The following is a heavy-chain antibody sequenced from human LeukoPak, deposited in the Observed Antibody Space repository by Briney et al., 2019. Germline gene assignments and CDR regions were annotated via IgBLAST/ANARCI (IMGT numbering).Heavy chain of an antibody. Sequence: GGSLRLSCAASGFTFSSYNMDWVRQAPGKGLEWVSFIDSSSRYIYQADSVKGRFTISRDNAKSSVFLQMNSLRAEDTAVYYCAREMGYCSGGSCPPGRYYGMDVWGQGTTVTVSS. D-gene: IGHD2-15*01. V-gene: IGHV3-21*01. J-gene: IGHJ6*02. CDR3: AREMGYCSGGSCPPGRYYGMDV. CDR2: IDSSSRYI. CDR1: GFTFSSYN.